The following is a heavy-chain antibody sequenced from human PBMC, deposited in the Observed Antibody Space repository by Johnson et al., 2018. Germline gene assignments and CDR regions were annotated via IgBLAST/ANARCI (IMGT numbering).Heavy chain of an antibody. V-gene: IGHV3-33*01. CDR2: IWRDGRTK. D-gene: IGHD3-10*01. CDR3: ATDAGAAAFDI. CDR1: GFTFSRYG. J-gene: IGHJ3*02. Sequence: QVQLVESGGGVVQPGRSLRLSCAASGFTFSRYGMHWVRQAPGKGLEWVAVIWRDGRTKDYTDAVKGRFTISSNNSNNMWYLQMNSRRAEDTAMFYCATDAGAAAFDIWGQGTMVTVSS.